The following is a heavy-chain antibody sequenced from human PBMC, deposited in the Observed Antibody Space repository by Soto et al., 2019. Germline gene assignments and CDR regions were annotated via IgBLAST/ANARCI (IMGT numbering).Heavy chain of an antibody. Sequence: ASVKVSCKASGYTFTGYYMHWVRQAPGQGLEWMGWVNPNSGGTNYAQKFQGRVTMTRDTSISTAYMELSRLRSDDTAVYYCARDGYGLGSNNWFDPWGQGTLVTVSS. D-gene: IGHD6-13*01. CDR1: GYTFTGYY. V-gene: IGHV1-2*02. CDR2: VNPNSGGT. CDR3: ARDGYGLGSNNWFDP. J-gene: IGHJ5*02.